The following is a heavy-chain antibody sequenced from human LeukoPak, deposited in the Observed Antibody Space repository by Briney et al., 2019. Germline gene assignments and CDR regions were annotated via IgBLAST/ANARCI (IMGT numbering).Heavy chain of an antibody. Sequence: PSQTLSLTCTVSGGSISSGSYYWSWIRQPAGKGLEWIGRIYTSGSTNYNPSLKSRVTISVDTSKNQFSLKLSPVTAADTAVYYCARDHAWAVAGLYFDYWGQGTLVTVSS. D-gene: IGHD6-19*01. V-gene: IGHV4-61*02. CDR3: ARDHAWAVAGLYFDY. CDR2: IYTSGST. CDR1: GGSISSGSYY. J-gene: IGHJ4*02.